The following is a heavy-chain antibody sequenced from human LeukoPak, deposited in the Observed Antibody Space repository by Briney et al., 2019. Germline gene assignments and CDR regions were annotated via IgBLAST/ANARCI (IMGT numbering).Heavy chain of an antibody. D-gene: IGHD4-23*01. CDR2: IWYDGSNK. Sequence: GGSLRLSCAASGFTFSSYGMHWVRQAPGKGLEWVAVIWYDGSNKYYADSVKGRLTISRDNSKNTLYLQMNSLRAEDTAVYYCARDHYGGNSPPSDYWGQGTLVTVSS. CDR3: ARDHYGGNSPPSDY. J-gene: IGHJ4*02. V-gene: IGHV3-33*01. CDR1: GFTFSSYG.